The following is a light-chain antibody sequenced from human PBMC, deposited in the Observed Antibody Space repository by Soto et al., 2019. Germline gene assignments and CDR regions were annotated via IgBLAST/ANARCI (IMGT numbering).Light chain of an antibody. CDR2: EVS. J-gene: IGLJ3*02. V-gene: IGLV2-8*01. Sequence: QSVLTQPPSASGSPGQSVTISCTGTSSDVGGYNYVSWYQQHPGKAPKLMIYEVSKRPSGVPDRFSGSKSGNTASLTVSGLQAEDEADYYCCAFTSSGTWVFGVGTKLTVL. CDR1: SSDVGGYNY. CDR3: CAFTSSGTWV.